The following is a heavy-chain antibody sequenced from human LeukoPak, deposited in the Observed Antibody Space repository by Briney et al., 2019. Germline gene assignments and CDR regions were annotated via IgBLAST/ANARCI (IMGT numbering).Heavy chain of an antibody. D-gene: IGHD2-21*02. V-gene: IGHV4-61*05. CDR2: IYYSGST. CDR1: GGSISSSNYY. Sequence: SETLSLTCTVSGGSISSSNYYWGWIRQPPGKGLEWIGCIYYSGSTNYNPSLKSRVTISVDTSKNQFSLKLNSLTAADTAVYYCARHGAVTAPFTYWGQGTLVTVSS. CDR3: ARHGAVTAPFTY. J-gene: IGHJ4*02.